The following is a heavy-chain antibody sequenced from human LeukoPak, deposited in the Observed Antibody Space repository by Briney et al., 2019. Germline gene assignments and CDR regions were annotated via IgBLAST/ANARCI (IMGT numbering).Heavy chain of an antibody. CDR2: IYYSGST. J-gene: IGHJ4*02. CDR3: SREAAEADSSGQFDY. D-gene: IGHD3-22*01. V-gene: IGHV4-59*01. Sequence: SETPSLTCTVSGGATSSNYWSWIRQPPGKGLEWIGYIYYSGSTNYNPSLKSRVTISVDTSKNQFSLKLSSVTAADTAVYYCSREAAEADSSGQFDYWGQGTLVTVSS. CDR1: GGATSSNY.